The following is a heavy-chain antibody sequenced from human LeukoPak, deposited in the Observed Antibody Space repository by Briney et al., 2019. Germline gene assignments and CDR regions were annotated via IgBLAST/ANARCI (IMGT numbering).Heavy chain of an antibody. CDR2: IYYSGST. J-gene: IGHJ6*02. CDR3: ARQEGYCSSTSCYGYYYYYGVDV. V-gene: IGHV4-39*01. D-gene: IGHD2-2*01. CDR1: GGSISSSSYY. Sequence: SETLSLTCTVSGGSISSSSYYWGWIRQPPGKGLEWIGSIYYSGSTYYNPSLKSRVTISVDTSKNQFSLKLSSVTAADTAVYYCARQEGYCSSTSCYGYYYYYGVDVWGQGTTVTVSS.